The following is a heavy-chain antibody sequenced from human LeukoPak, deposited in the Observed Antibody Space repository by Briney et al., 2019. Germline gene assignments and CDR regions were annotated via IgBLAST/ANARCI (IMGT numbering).Heavy chain of an antibody. J-gene: IGHJ4*02. CDR1: GYTFTSYG. CDR2: ISAYNGNT. V-gene: IGHV1-18*01. CDR3: ARAHQSYSSGWYYPLDY. D-gene: IGHD6-19*01. Sequence: ASVKVSCKASGYTFTSYGISWVRQAPGQGLEWMGWISAYNGNTNYAQKLQGRVTMTTDKSTSTAYMELSSLRSEDTAVYYCARAHQSYSSGWYYPLDYWGQGTLVTVSS.